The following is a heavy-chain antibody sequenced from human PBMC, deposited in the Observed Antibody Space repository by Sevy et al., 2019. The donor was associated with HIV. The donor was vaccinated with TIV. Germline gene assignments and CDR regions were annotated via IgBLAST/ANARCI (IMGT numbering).Heavy chain of an antibody. CDR3: ARGGGYCSSTSCYTSAWAYFQH. CDR1: GYTFTGYY. CDR2: INPNSGGT. Sequence: ASVKVSCKASGYTFTGYYMHWVRQAPGQGLEWMGWINPNSGGTNYAQKFQGRVTMTRDTSISTAYMELSRLGSDDTAEYYCARGGGYCSSTSCYTSAWAYFQHWGQGTLVTVSS. D-gene: IGHD2-2*02. V-gene: IGHV1-2*02. J-gene: IGHJ1*01.